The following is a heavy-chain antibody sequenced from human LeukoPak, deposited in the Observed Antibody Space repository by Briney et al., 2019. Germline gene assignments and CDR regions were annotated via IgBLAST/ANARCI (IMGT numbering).Heavy chain of an antibody. D-gene: IGHD3-22*01. J-gene: IGHJ4*02. CDR2: IYQSGST. Sequence: SETLSLTCTVSGYSISSGYYWGWIRQPPGKGLEWIGSIYQSGSTYYNPSLKSRVTISVDTSKNQFSLKLSSVTAADTAVYYCARLRNYYDSSGYYNDYWGQGTLVTVSS. V-gene: IGHV4-38-2*02. CDR1: GYSISSGYY. CDR3: ARLRNYYDSSGYYNDY.